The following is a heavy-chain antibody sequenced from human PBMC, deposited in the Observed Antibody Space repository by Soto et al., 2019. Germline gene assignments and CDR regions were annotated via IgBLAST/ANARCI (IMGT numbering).Heavy chain of an antibody. D-gene: IGHD1-26*01. V-gene: IGHV3-48*01. CDR2: ISSSSSTI. CDR1: GFTFSSYS. CDR3: AREWGPPAADFDY. J-gene: IGHJ4*02. Sequence: GGSLRLSCAASGFTFSSYSMNWVRQAPGKGLEWVSYISSSSSTIYYADSVKGRFTISRDNAKNSLYLQMNSLRAEDTAVYYCAREWGPPAADFDYWGQGTLVTVSS.